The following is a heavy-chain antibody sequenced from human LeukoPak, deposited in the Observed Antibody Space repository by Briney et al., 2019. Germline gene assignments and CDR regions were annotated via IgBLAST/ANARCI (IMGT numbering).Heavy chain of an antibody. CDR2: IYYSGST. D-gene: IGHD6-13*01. CDR3: ARSTAPIAAAEFDY. V-gene: IGHV4-61*05. J-gene: IGHJ4*02. CDR1: GGSISSSSYY. Sequence: SETLSLTCTVSGGSISSSSYYWGWIRQPPGKGLEWIGYIYYSGSTNYNPSLKSRVTIPVDTSKNQFSLKLSSVTAADTAVYYCARSTAPIAAAEFDYWGQGTLVTVSS.